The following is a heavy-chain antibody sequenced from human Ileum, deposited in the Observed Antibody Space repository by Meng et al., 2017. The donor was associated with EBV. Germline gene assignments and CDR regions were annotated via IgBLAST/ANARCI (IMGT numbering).Heavy chain of an antibody. D-gene: IGHD3-22*01. Sequence: QITLKESGPSRVKLXXTLTLTCTFSGFSLSISGVGVGWIRQPPGKALEWLALIYWDDDKRYSPSLKSRLTITKDTSKNQVVLTMTNMDPVDTATYYCTHRPMTSAYYYFDYWGQGTLVTVSS. CDR2: IYWDDDK. J-gene: IGHJ4*02. V-gene: IGHV2-5*02. CDR1: GFSLSISGVG. CDR3: THRPMTSAYYYFDY.